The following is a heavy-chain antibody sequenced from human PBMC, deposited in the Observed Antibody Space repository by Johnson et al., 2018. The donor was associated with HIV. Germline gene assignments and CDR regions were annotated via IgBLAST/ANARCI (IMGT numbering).Heavy chain of an antibody. CDR1: GFTFDEYG. J-gene: IGHJ3*02. CDR2: ISSSGSTI. Sequence: QMQLVESGGGVVRPGGSLRVSCTASGFTFDEYGMTWIRQAPGKGLEWVSYISSSGSTIYYADSVKGRFTISRDNAKNSLYLQMNSLRPEDTAVYYCARVRAGRENAFDIWGQGTMVTVSS. CDR3: ARVRAGRENAFDI. D-gene: IGHD1-26*01. V-gene: IGHV3-11*04.